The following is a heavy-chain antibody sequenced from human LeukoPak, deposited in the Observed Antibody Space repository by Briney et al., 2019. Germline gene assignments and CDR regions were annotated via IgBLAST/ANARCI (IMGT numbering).Heavy chain of an antibody. V-gene: IGHV3-30*18. Sequence: GGSLRLSCAASGFTLSSFGMHWVRQAPGKGLEWVAAISYDGSTQYYADSVKGRFTISRDTSKSTLFLQMNSLSTEDTAVYYCAKDSSLDYWGQGTLVTVSS. CDR2: ISYDGSTQ. CDR1: GFTLSSFG. CDR3: AKDSSLDY. J-gene: IGHJ4*02.